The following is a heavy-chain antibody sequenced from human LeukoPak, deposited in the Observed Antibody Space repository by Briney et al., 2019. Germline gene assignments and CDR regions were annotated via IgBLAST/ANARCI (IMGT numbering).Heavy chain of an antibody. D-gene: IGHD2-8*01. CDR1: GYTFTGYY. J-gene: IGHJ1*01. V-gene: IGHV1-2*02. CDR3: ARGVGFIVLMVYAISGAEYFQH. CDR2: INPNSGGT. Sequence: ASVKVSCKASGYTFTGYYMHWVQQAPGQGLEWMGWINPNSGGTNYAQKFQGRVTMTRDTSISTAYMELSRLRSDDTAVYYCARGVGFIVLMVYAISGAEYFQHWGQGTLVTVSS.